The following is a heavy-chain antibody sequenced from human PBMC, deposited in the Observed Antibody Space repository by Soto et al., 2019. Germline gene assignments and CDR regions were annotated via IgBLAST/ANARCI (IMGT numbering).Heavy chain of an antibody. CDR2: IIPIFGTA. D-gene: IGHD4-17*01. V-gene: IGHV1-69*13. J-gene: IGHJ6*02. CDR1: GGTFSSYA. Sequence: ASVKVSCKASGGTFSSYAISWVRQAPGQGLEWMGGIIPIFGTANYAQKFQGRVTITADESTSTAYMELSSLRSEDTAVYYCARSGGYGDYGVNYYYYYGMDVWGQGTTVTVSS. CDR3: ARSGGYGDYGVNYYYYYGMDV.